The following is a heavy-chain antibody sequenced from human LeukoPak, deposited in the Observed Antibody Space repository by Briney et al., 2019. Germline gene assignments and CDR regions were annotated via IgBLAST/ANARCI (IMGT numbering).Heavy chain of an antibody. D-gene: IGHD5-24*01. J-gene: IGHJ3*02. CDR3: ARDGLTEMAYAFDI. CDR1: GFTFSSYA. Sequence: GGSLRLSCAASGFTFSSYAMHWVRQAPGKGLEWVAVISYDGSNKYYADSVKGRFTISRDNSKNTLYLQMNSLRAEDTAVYYCARDGLTEMAYAFDIWGQGTMVTVSS. V-gene: IGHV3-30*04. CDR2: ISYDGSNK.